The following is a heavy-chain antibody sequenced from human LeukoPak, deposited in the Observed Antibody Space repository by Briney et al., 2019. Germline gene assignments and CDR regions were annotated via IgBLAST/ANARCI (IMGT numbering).Heavy chain of an antibody. Sequence: GGSLRLSCAASGFTFSSYAMSWVRQAPGKGREWVSAISGSGGSTYYADSVKGRFTIPRDNSKNTRYLQMNRLRAEDTAVYYCAKDGNSSGWYGYYYFYYGMDVWGEGTTVSLCS. CDR2: ISGSGGST. CDR3: AKDGNSSGWYGYYYFYYGMDV. D-gene: IGHD6-19*01. V-gene: IGHV3-23*01. J-gene: IGHJ6*04. CDR1: GFTFSSYA.